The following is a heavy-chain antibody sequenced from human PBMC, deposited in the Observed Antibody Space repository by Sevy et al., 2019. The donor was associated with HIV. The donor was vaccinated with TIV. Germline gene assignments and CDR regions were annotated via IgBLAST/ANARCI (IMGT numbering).Heavy chain of an antibody. D-gene: IGHD4-17*01. Sequence: SGPTLVNPTQTLTLTCTFSGFSLSTNGVGVGWIRQPPGKALECLALIYWDDDKHYSPSLKRRLTITKDTSKNQVVLIMSNMDPVDTATYYCARRDYGDYVDWFDPWGQGTLVTVSS. CDR2: IYWDDDK. J-gene: IGHJ5*02. CDR3: ARRDYGDYVDWFDP. CDR1: GFSLSTNGVG. V-gene: IGHV2-5*02.